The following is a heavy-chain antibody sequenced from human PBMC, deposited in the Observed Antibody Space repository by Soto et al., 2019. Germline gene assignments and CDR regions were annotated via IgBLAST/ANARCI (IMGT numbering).Heavy chain of an antibody. D-gene: IGHD3-10*01. Sequence: SETLSLTCTVSGGSISSYYWSWIRQPPGKGLEWIGYIYYSGSTYYNPSLKSRVTISVDTSKNQFSLKLSSVTAADTAVYYCARVGGFRATTIDYWGQGTLVTVSS. CDR3: ARVGGFRATTIDY. J-gene: IGHJ4*02. V-gene: IGHV4-59*08. CDR2: IYYSGST. CDR1: GGSISSYY.